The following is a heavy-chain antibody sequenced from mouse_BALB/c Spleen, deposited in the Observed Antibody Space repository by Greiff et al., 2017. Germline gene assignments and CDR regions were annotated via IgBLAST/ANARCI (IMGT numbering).Heavy chain of an antibody. CDR1: GYTFSSYW. CDR3: ARGELGQRGYAMYY. V-gene: IGHV1-9*01. J-gene: IGHJ4*01. CDR2: ILPGSGST. Sequence: QVQLQQSGAELMKPGASVKISCKATGYTFSSYWIEWVKQRPGHGLEWIGEILPGSGSTNYNEKFKGKATFTADTSSNTAYMQLSSLTSEDSAVYYCARGELGQRGYAMYYWGQGTSVTVSS. D-gene: IGHD4-1*01.